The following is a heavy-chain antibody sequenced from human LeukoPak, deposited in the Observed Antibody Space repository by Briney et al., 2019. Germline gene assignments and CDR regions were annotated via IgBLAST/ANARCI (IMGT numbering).Heavy chain of an antibody. CDR3: ASPSGSLDY. CDR2: IYYSGST. V-gene: IGHV4-39*01. D-gene: IGHD1-26*01. J-gene: IGHJ4*02. Sequence: SETLSLTCTVSGGSISSSSYYWGWIRQPPGKGLEWIGSIYYSGSTYYNPSLKSRVTISVDTSKNQFSLKLSSVTAADTAVYYCASPSGSLDYWGQGTLVTVSS. CDR1: GGSISSSSYY.